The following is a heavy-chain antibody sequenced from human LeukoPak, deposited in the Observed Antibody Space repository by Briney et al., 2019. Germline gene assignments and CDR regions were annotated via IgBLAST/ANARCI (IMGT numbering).Heavy chain of an antibody. J-gene: IGHJ6*03. CDR2: INPNSGGT. Sequence: GASVKVSCKASGYTFTGYYLHWARQAPGQGPEWMGWINPNSGGTNYAQKLQGRVTMTTDTSTSTAYMELRSLRSDDTAVYYCAREVVVAAYYYMDVWGKGTTVTVSS. V-gene: IGHV1-2*02. CDR3: AREVVVAAYYYMDV. CDR1: GYTFTGYY. D-gene: IGHD2-15*01.